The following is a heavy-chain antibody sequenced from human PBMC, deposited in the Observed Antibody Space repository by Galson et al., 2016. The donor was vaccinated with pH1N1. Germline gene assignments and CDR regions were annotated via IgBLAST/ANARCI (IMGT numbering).Heavy chain of an antibody. D-gene: IGHD1-7*01. V-gene: IGHV4-38-2*01. Sequence: SETLSLTCGVSGYSISTGYYWGWIRQPPGKGLEWIGSLYHSGSAHYNASLKGRVTISVDTSKNQFFLKLSSVTAADTAIYFCARHDWNSEGMFNWFDPWGQGTLVTVSS. CDR1: GYSISTGYY. CDR2: LYHSGSA. J-gene: IGHJ5*02. CDR3: ARHDWNSEGMFNWFDP.